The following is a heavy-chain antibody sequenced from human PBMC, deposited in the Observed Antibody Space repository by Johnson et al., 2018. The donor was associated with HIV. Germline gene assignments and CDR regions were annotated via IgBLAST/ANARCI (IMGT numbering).Heavy chain of an antibody. D-gene: IGHD3-16*02. V-gene: IGHV3-30-3*01. J-gene: IGHJ3*02. CDR2: ISYDGSNK. Sequence: QVQLVESGGGVVQPGRSLRLSCAASGFTFSSYAMHWVRQAPGKGLEWVAVISYDGSNKYYADSVKGRFTISRDNSKNTLYLQMNSLKTEDTAVYYCSTDHPTAPLIIMNAFDIWGQGTMVTVSS. CDR3: STDHPTAPLIIMNAFDI. CDR1: GFTFSSYA.